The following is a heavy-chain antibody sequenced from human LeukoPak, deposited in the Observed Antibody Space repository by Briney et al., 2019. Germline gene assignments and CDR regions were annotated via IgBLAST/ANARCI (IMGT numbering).Heavy chain of an antibody. D-gene: IGHD5-12*01. Sequence: SETLSLTCTVSGGSISSGGYYWSWIRQHPGKGLEWIGYIYYSGSTYYNPSLKSRVTISVDTSKNQFSLKLSSVTAADTAVYYCARALNEWLSLGGYNWFDPWGQGTLVTVSS. CDR1: GGSISSGGYY. CDR2: IYYSGST. CDR3: ARALNEWLSLGGYNWFDP. J-gene: IGHJ5*02. V-gene: IGHV4-31*03.